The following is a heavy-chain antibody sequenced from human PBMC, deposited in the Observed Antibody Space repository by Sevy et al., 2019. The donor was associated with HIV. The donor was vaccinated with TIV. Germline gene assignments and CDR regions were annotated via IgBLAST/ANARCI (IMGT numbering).Heavy chain of an antibody. CDR1: GLTFSNYW. CDR2: IKKDGSQK. V-gene: IGHV3-7*03. CDR3: FGGTN. Sequence: RGSLRLSCTDSGLTFSNYWMHWVRQAPGKGLEWVASIKKDGSQKDYVDSVKGRFIISRDNAKSSVYLQMNSLRDEDAAVYYCFGGTNWGQGTLVTVSS. D-gene: IGHD3-16*01. J-gene: IGHJ4*02.